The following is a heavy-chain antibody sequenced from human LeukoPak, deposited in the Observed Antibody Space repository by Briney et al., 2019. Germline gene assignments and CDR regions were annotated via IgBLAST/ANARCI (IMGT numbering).Heavy chain of an antibody. CDR2: INPNSGGT. Sequence: ASVKVSCKASGYTFTGYHMHWVRQAPGQGLEWMGWINPNSGGTNYAQKFQGRVTMTRGTSISTAYMELSRLRSDDTAVYYCARDYVGATHFDYWGQGTLVTVSS. CDR3: ARDYVGATHFDY. J-gene: IGHJ4*02. CDR1: GYTFTGYH. D-gene: IGHD1-26*01. V-gene: IGHV1-2*02.